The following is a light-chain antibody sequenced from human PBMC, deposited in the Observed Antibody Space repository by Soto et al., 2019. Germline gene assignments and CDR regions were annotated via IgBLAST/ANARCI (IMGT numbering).Light chain of an antibody. CDR1: QSVSSY. CDR2: DSS. J-gene: IGKJ5*01. CDR3: QQYDDWPIT. Sequence: EIVMKQSPATLSVSPGETATLSCRASQSVSSYLAWYQEKPGRAPRLLIHDSSTRAAGIPARISGSGSGTDFTLTISSLQSEDLAIYYCQQYDDWPITFGQGTRLEMK. V-gene: IGKV3-15*01.